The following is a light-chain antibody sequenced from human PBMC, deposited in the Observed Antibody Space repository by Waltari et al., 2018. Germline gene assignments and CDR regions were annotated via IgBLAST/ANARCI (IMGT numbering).Light chain of an antibody. V-gene: IGKV1-5*03. J-gene: IGKJ1*01. CDR2: EAS. CDR1: QNIGSS. Sequence: SPSTLPASVGDSVTITCRASQNIGSSLVWYQQKPGKAPKLLIYEASSLQFGVPSRFSGRGSGAEFTLTIASLQPDDFAAYYCQQYKTSPTWTFGQGTRVELK. CDR3: QQYKTSPTWT.